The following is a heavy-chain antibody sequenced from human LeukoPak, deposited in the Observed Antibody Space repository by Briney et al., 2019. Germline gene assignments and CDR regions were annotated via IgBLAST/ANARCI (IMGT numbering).Heavy chain of an antibody. J-gene: IGHJ4*02. CDR1: GFTFSSFW. CDR2: IKHDGTEK. Sequence: TGGSLRLSCADSGFTFSSFWMNWVRQAPGVGLEWVTTIKHDGTEKYYADFVKGRFTISRDSAKNSLFLQMDSLRAEYTAVYYCARDAEHSGYDLLDYWGQGTLVTVSS. D-gene: IGHD5-12*01. CDR3: ARDAEHSGYDLLDY. V-gene: IGHV3-7*01.